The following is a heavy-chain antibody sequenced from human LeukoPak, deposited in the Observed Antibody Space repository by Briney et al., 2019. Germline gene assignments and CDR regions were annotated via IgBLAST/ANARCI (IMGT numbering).Heavy chain of an antibody. V-gene: IGHV3-53*01. CDR3: ASQASCSSCYDYSYMDV. Sequence: GGSLRLSCAASGFTFSDYHMNWSRPALGEGLEWVSVIYSGGSTYYADSVKGRFTISRDNSKNTLYLQMNSLRAEDTAVYYCASQASCSSCYDYSYMDVWGKGTTVTVSS. J-gene: IGHJ6*03. CDR1: GFTFSDYH. CDR2: IYSGGST. D-gene: IGHD2-2*01.